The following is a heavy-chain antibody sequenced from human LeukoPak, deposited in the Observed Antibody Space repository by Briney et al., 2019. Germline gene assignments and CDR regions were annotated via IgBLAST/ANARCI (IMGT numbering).Heavy chain of an antibody. J-gene: IGHJ3*02. V-gene: IGHV4-38-2*02. Sequence: SETLSLTCTVSGYSISSGYYWGWIRQPPGKGLEWIGSIYHSGSTYYNPSLKSRVTISVDTSKNQFSLKLSSVTAADTAVYYCARDLEQLASDAFDIWGQGTMVTVSS. CDR1: GYSISSGYY. CDR2: IYHSGST. CDR3: ARDLEQLASDAFDI. D-gene: IGHD6-13*01.